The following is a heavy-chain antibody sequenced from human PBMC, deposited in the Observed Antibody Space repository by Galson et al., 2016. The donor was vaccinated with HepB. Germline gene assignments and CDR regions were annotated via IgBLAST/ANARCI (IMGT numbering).Heavy chain of an antibody. CDR1: GDSVYNTGTA. Sequence: CAISGDSVYNTGTAWVWIRQSPSRGLEWLGRTFYRSTWENHYTGSVRNRITISPDTSRNPFSLHLNSVTPDDTAVYYCARAVMLGRGMDVWGQGTTVTVSS. CDR3: ARAVMLGRGMDV. CDR2: TFYRSTWEN. D-gene: IGHD3-10*01. J-gene: IGHJ6*02. V-gene: IGHV6-1*01.